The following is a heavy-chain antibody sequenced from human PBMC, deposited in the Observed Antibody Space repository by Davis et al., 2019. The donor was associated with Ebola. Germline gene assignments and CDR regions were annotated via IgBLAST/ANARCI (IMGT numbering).Heavy chain of an antibody. V-gene: IGHV3-11*04. CDR1: GFTFSDYY. CDR3: ARVGYCSVTSCYWRAFDI. J-gene: IGHJ3*02. Sequence: GESLKISCEVSGFTFSDYYMSWIRQAPGKGLEWIAYIGPSGNSFYCADSVKGRFTISRDNAKNSLYLQMNSLRGEDTAVYYCARVGYCSVTSCYWRAFDIWGQGTMVTVSS. CDR2: IGPSGNSF. D-gene: IGHD2-2*01.